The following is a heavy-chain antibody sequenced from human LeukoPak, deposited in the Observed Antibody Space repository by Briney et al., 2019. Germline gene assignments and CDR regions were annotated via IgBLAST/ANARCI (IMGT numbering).Heavy chain of an antibody. CDR3: TTWLLGNLDY. J-gene: IGHJ4*02. D-gene: IGHD3-22*01. V-gene: IGHV3-15*01. CDR2: MKSKTAGGTT. CDR1: GVXFRNAW. Sequence: GGSLRLSCSASGVXFRNAWMSRVRQAPGKGLEWGGRMKSKTAGGTTTYAPPVKGRFTISRDDSKNTLYLQMNSLKIEDTAVYYCTTWLLGNLDYWGQGTLVTVSS.